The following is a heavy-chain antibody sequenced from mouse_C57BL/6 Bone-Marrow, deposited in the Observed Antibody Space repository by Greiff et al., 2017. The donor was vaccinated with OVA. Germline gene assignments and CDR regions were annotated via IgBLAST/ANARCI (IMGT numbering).Heavy chain of an antibody. D-gene: IGHD2-4*01. Sequence: EVQLQQSGPELVKPGASVKISCKASGYSFTGYYMNWVKQSPEKSLEWIGEINPSTGGTTYNQKFKAKATLTVDKSSSTAYMQRKSLTSEDSAVYYGARSNYDYDNWYFDVWGTGTTVTVSS. V-gene: IGHV1-42*01. CDR2: INPSTGGT. J-gene: IGHJ1*03. CDR3: ARSNYDYDNWYFDV. CDR1: GYSFTGYY.